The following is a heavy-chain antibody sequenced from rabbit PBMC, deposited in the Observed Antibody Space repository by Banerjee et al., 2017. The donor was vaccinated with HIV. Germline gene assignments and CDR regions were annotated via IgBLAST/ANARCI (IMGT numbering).Heavy chain of an antibody. D-gene: IGHD2-1*01. V-gene: IGHV1S45*01. J-gene: IGHJ6*01. CDR3: ARDLGINGGYIFAL. CDR2: IYVGSSIST. CDR1: GFSFSSGYY. Sequence: QEQLEESGGDLVKPGAFLTLTCTASGFSFSSGYYMCWVRQAPGKGPEWIACIYVGSSISTRYASWAKGRFTISKTSSTTVTLQMTSLTAADTATYFCARDLGINGGYIFALWGPGTLVTVS.